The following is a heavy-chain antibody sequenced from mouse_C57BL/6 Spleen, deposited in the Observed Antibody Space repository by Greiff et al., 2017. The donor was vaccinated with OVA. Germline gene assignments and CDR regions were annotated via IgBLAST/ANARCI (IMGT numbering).Heavy chain of an antibody. D-gene: IGHD1-1*01. CDR1: GYTFTSYW. J-gene: IGHJ2*01. CDR2: INPSNGGT. CDR3: ARGYYGSSSFDY. Sequence: QVQLQQPGTELVQPGASVKLSCKASGYTFTSYWMHWVKQRPGQGLEWIGNINPSNGGTNYNEKFKSKATLNVAQSSSTAYMQLSSLTSEDSAVYYCARGYYGSSSFDYWGQGTTLTVSS. V-gene: IGHV1-53*01.